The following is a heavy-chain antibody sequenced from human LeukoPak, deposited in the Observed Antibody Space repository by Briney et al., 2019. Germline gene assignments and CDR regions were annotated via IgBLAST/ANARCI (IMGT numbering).Heavy chain of an antibody. CDR1: GFTFSSYW. CDR2: ISGSGGST. CDR3: AKDYIVVLVAVSGWFDS. Sequence: GGSLRLSCAASGFTFSSYWMSWVRQAPGKGLEWVSGISGSGGSTYYADSVKGRFTISRDNSKNTLYLQMKSLRAEDTAVYYCAKDYIVVLVAVSGWFDSWGQGTLVTVSS. D-gene: IGHD2-15*01. J-gene: IGHJ5*01. V-gene: IGHV3-23*01.